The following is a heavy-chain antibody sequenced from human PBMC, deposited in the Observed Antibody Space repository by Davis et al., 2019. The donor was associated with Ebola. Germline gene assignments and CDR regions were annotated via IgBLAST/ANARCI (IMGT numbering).Heavy chain of an antibody. CDR3: TRGAGATQDYYYGMDV. CDR1: GYTFTSYY. Sequence: ASVKVSCKASGYTFTSYYMHWVRQAPGQGLEWMGIINHSGGSTSYAQKFQGRVTMTRDTSTSTVYMELSSLRSEDTAVYYCTRGAGATQDYYYGMDVWGQGTTVTVSS. D-gene: IGHD1-26*01. J-gene: IGHJ6*02. CDR2: INHSGGST. V-gene: IGHV1-46*03.